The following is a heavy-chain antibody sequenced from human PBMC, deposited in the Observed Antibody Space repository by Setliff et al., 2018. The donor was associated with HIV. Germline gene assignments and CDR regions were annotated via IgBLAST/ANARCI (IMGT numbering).Heavy chain of an antibody. V-gene: IGHV3-9*01. J-gene: IGHJ4*02. CDR2: ISWNSGTI. CDR3: VKDMARDGLGLFSYYFDF. CDR1: GFSFNDQS. Sequence: GGSLRLSCAASGFSFNDQSMYWVRQVPGRGLEWVSGISWNSGTIGYADSVRGRFTISRDNAKNSLYLQMNGLTTDDTALYYCVKDMARDGLGLFSYYFDFWGQGTLVTVSS.